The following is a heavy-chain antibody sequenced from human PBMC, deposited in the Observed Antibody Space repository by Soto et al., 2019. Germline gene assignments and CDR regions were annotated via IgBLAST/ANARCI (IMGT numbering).Heavy chain of an antibody. CDR2: IIPIFGTA. CDR3: AKSWNLDFSATWYAPDY. D-gene: IGHD6-13*01. V-gene: IGHV1-69*05. J-gene: IGHJ4*02. Sequence: ASVKVSCKASGGTFSSYAISWVRQAPGQGLEWMGGIIPIFGTANYAQKLQGRVTMTTDTSTSTAYMELRSLRSDDTAVYYCAKSWNLDFSATWYAPDYWGQGTLVTVSS. CDR1: GGTFSSYA.